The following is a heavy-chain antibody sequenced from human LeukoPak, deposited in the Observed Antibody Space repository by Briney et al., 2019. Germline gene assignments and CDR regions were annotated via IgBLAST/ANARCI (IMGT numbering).Heavy chain of an antibody. D-gene: IGHD3-10*01. CDR1: GFTFSSYA. CDR2: ISGSGGST. CDR3: AKDVPYGSGSYYSGWSDAFDI. J-gene: IGHJ3*02. Sequence: QSGESLRLSCAASGFTFSSYAMSWVRQAPGKGLEWVSAISGSGGSTYYADSVKGRFTISRDNSKNTLYLQMNSLRAEDTAVYYCAKDVPYGSGSYYSGWSDAFDIWGQGTMVTVSS. V-gene: IGHV3-23*01.